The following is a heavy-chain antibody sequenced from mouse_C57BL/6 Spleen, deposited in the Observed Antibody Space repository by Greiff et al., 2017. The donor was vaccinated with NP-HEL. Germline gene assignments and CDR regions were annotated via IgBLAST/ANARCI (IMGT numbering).Heavy chain of an antibody. V-gene: IGHV1-26*01. J-gene: IGHJ2*01. CDR1: GYTFSDYY. Sequence: VQLQQSGPELVKPGASVKISCKASGYTFSDYYMNWVKQSHGKSLEWIGDINPNNGGTSYNQKFKGKATLTVDKSSSTAYMELRSLTSEDSAVYYCARHITTVVASDYWGQGTTLTVSS. CDR3: ARHITTVVASDY. CDR2: INPNNGGT. D-gene: IGHD1-1*01.